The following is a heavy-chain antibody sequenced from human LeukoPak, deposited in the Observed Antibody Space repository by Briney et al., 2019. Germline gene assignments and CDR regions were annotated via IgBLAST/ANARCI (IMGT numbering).Heavy chain of an antibody. CDR2: INHSGST. Sequence: SETLSLTCAVYGGSFNGYYWSWLRQPPGKGLEWIGEINHSGSTNYNPSLKSRVTISVDTSKNQFSLKLSSVTAADTAVYYCARTEERRDGYNGLDCWGQGTLVTVSS. J-gene: IGHJ4*02. V-gene: IGHV4-34*01. D-gene: IGHD5-24*01. CDR3: ARTEERRDGYNGLDC. CDR1: GGSFNGYY.